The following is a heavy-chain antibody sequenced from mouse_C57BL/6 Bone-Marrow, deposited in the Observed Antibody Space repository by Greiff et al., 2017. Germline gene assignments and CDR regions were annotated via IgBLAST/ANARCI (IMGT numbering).Heavy chain of an antibody. CDR2: ISGGGGNT. CDR1: GFTFSSYT. V-gene: IGHV5-9*01. Sequence: DVKLVESGGGLVKPGGSLKLSCAASGFTFSSYTMSWVRQTPEKRLQWVAAISGGGGNTYSPDSLKGRFTISRDNDKNILYLQMSSLRSEDTALYYCSRQVTTVLATKYFDVWGTGTTVTVSS. D-gene: IGHD1-1*01. J-gene: IGHJ1*03. CDR3: SRQVTTVLATKYFDV.